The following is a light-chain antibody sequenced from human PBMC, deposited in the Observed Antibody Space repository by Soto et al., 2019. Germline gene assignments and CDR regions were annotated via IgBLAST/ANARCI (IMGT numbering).Light chain of an antibody. Sequence: DIVMTQSPSTLSVSPGERATLSCRASQSVRSNLAWYQQKPGQAPRLLIYGASTRATGVPARFSGSGSGTEFTLTISSLQSEDFAVYYCLQYNNWVPTFGQGTKVEIK. CDR2: GAS. V-gene: IGKV3-15*01. J-gene: IGKJ1*01. CDR1: QSVRSN. CDR3: LQYNNWVPT.